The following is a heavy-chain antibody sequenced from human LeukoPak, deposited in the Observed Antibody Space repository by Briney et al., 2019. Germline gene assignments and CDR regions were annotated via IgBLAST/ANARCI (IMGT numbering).Heavy chain of an antibody. J-gene: IGHJ6*02. D-gene: IGHD2-2*01. CDR3: ARDYCSSTSCYYYGMDV. V-gene: IGHV3-23*01. CDR1: GFTFSSYA. CDR2: ISGSGGST. Sequence: GGSLRLSCAASGFTFSSYAMSWVRQAPGKGLEWVSAISGSGGSTYYADSVKGRFTIFRDNSKNTLYLQMNSLRAEDTAVYYCARDYCSSTSCYYYGMDVWGQGTTVTVSS.